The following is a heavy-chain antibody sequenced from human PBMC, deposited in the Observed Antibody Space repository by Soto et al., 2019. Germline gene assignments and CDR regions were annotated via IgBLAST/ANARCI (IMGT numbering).Heavy chain of an antibody. CDR2: IDLSDSYT. V-gene: IGHV5-10-1*01. Sequence: GESLKISCQGSGYSFTSFWVSCVRQMPGKGLEWMVRIDLSDSYTDYSPSFQGRVTSSVDKSIRTAYLQWNSLKASDTAMYYCARVKTYYDISTGYTYYYDYGMDVWGQGTTVTVSS. D-gene: IGHD3-9*01. CDR1: GYSFTSFW. CDR3: ARVKTYYDISTGYTYYYDYGMDV. J-gene: IGHJ6*02.